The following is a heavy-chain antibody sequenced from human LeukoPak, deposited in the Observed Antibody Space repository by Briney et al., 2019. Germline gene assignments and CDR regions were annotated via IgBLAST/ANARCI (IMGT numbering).Heavy chain of an antibody. V-gene: IGHV4-39*01. CDR2: IYYSGTT. CDR3: ARSLGANTWVGNWFDP. CDR1: GGSISSPNHD. J-gene: IGHJ5*02. Sequence: SETLSLTCSVSGGSISSPNHDWAWIRPPPGQGLECIGSIYYSGTTYYNLSLKSRVTLSVDTSQNQFSLKLSSVTAADTAIYFCARSLGANTWVGNWFDPWGQGTLVTVSP. D-gene: IGHD3-10*01.